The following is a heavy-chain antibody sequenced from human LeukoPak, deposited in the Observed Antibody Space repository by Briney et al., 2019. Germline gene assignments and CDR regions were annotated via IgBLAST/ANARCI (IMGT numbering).Heavy chain of an antibody. CDR3: ARGGHRQKEF. CDR2: IKPDGSGK. J-gene: IGHJ4*02. D-gene: IGHD3-10*01. CDR1: GFTFSNYW. Sequence: GGSLRLSCAASGFTFSNYWMTWVRQSPGKGLEWVAIIKPDGSGKYHVDSVKGRFTISRDNAKNSLYLQMSSLRAEDTAVYYCARGGHRQKEFWGQGTLVTVS. V-gene: IGHV3-7*01.